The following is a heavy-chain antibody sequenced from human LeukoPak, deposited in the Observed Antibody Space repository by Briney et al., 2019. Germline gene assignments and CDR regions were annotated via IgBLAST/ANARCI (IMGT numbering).Heavy chain of an antibody. D-gene: IGHD4-17*01. Sequence: SETLSLTCAVYGGSFSGYYWSWIRQPPGKGPEWIGEINHSGSTNYNPSLKSRVTISVDTSKNQFSLKLSSVTAADTAVYYCARGRLRFDPWGQGTLVTVSS. CDR3: ARGRLRFDP. CDR1: GGSFSGYY. J-gene: IGHJ5*02. V-gene: IGHV4-34*01. CDR2: INHSGST.